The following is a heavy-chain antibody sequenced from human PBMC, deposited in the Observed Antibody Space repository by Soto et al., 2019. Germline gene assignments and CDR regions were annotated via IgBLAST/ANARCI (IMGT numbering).Heavy chain of an antibody. V-gene: IGHV1-18*01. D-gene: IGHD2-2*01. CDR2: ISAYSGDT. Sequence: QVQLVQSETEVKKPGASVRVSCWASGYTFTSFGIAWGRQAPGQGLEYMGWISAYSGDTHYAPKFQGRVTMTTDTSTSTASMDLRSLRSDDTDMHYCAKAGPWYAFDYWCQGTLVTVSS. CDR3: AKAGPWYAFDY. CDR1: GYTFTSFG. J-gene: IGHJ4*02.